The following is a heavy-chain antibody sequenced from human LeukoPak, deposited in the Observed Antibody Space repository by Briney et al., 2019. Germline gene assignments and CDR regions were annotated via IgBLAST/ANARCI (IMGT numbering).Heavy chain of an antibody. V-gene: IGHV4-38-2*02. CDR1: GYSISSGYY. Sequence: SETLSLTCTVSGYSISSGYYWGWIRQPPGKGLEYIGTIYHSGGTYYNPSLKSRVTISVDKSKNQFSLKLSFVTAADTAVYYCAKPLQTAGSCLGCYYFDYWGQGTLVTVSS. J-gene: IGHJ4*02. CDR2: IYHSGGT. D-gene: IGHD2-15*01. CDR3: AKPLQTAGSCLGCYYFDY.